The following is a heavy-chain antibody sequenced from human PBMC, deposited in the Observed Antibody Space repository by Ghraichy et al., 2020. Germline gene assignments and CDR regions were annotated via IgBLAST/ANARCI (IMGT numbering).Heavy chain of an antibody. Sequence: SETLSLTCTVSGGSITRSGYYWSWIRQHPGKGLEWIGYIYYSGNASSNPSLKSRVTISVDTSKNQFSLKLKSVTAADTAVYHCVRQNYYGSGDPEDYWGPGILVTVSS. CDR1: GGSITRSGYY. V-gene: IGHV4-31*03. CDR3: VRQNYYGSGDPEDY. J-gene: IGHJ4*02. CDR2: IYYSGNA. D-gene: IGHD3-10*01.